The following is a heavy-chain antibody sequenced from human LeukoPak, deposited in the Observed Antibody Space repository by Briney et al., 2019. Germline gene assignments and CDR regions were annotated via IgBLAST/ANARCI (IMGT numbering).Heavy chain of an antibody. CDR3: ARVPYGSGFRGYYFDY. Sequence: PSETLSLTCGVYGGSFSGYHWTWIRLRPGKGLEWIGDINHSGSTHYNPSLKSRVTISVDTSKNQFSLKLSSVTAADTAVYYCARVPYGSGFRGYYFDYWGQGTLVTVSS. J-gene: IGHJ4*02. CDR2: INHSGST. D-gene: IGHD3-3*01. CDR1: GGSFSGYH. V-gene: IGHV4-34*01.